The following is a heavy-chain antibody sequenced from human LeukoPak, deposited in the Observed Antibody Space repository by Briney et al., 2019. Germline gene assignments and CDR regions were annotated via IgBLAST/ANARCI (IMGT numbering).Heavy chain of an antibody. CDR3: AREAYCGGDCYYFDL. Sequence: GGSLRLSCAASGFTFSTYGMHWVRQAPGKGLEWVAVIWFDGSREYYVDSVKGRFIIPRDNSKNTLWLQMSSLRAEDTAAYYCAREAYCGGDCYYFDLWGRGTLVTVSS. J-gene: IGHJ2*01. D-gene: IGHD2-21*02. CDR1: GFTFSTYG. V-gene: IGHV3-33*01. CDR2: IWFDGSRE.